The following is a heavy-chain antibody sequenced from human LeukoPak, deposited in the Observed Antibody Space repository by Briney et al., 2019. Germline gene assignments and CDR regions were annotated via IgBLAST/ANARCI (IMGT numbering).Heavy chain of an antibody. V-gene: IGHV4-39*07. J-gene: IGHJ5*02. D-gene: IGHD2-8*01. CDR3: ARVAKYCTNGVCYGFDP. Sequence: PSETLSLTCTVSGGSISSSSYYWGWIRQPPGKGLEWIGEIYHSGSTNYNPSLKSRVTISVDKSKNQFSLKLSSVTAADTAVYYCARVAKYCTNGVCYGFDPWGQGTLVTVSS. CDR2: IYHSGST. CDR1: GGSISSSSYY.